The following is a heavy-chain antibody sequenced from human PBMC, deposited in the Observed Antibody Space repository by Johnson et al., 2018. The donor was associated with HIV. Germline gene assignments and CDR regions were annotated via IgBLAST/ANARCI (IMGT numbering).Heavy chain of an antibody. Sequence: QVQLVESGGALVNPGGSLRLSCGASGFIFSDYYMSWIRQAPGKGLEWVSHISSSGSTIYYADSVKGRFTISRDNSKNTLYLQMNSLRAEDTAVYYCAKDLQWGWWEAFDIWGQGTMVTVSS. CDR1: GFIFSDYY. D-gene: IGHD2-15*01. J-gene: IGHJ3*02. CDR3: AKDLQWGWWEAFDI. V-gene: IGHV3-11*01. CDR2: ISSSGSTI.